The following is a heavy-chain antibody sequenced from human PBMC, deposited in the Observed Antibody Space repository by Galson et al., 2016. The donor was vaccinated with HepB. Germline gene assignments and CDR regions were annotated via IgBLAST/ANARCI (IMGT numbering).Heavy chain of an antibody. CDR2: IYYSGAT. D-gene: IGHD4-17*01. J-gene: IGHJ5*02. CDR1: GGSISTGTYY. V-gene: IGHV4-31*03. Sequence: LSLTCTVSGGSISTGTYYWSWIRQHPGKGLEWIGYIYYSGATYYDPSLESRLTMSVDTSKNQFSLKLSSVTAADTAVYYCARGYGDNGNWFAPWGQGSPVIVSS. CDR3: ARGYGDNGNWFAP.